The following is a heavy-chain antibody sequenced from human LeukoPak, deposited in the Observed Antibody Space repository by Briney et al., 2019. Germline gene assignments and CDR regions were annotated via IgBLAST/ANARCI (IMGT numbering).Heavy chain of an antibody. J-gene: IGHJ6*03. CDR2: XXSTI. V-gene: IGHV3-11*01. D-gene: IGHD6-13*01. Sequence: XXSTIYYADSVKGRFPISRDNAKNSLYLQMNSLRAEDTAVYYCARSIAAAGYLHYYYYYMDVWGKGTTVTVSS. CDR3: ARSIAAAGYLHYYYYYMDV.